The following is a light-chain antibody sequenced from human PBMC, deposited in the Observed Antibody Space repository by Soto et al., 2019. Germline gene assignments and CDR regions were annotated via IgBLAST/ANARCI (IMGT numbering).Light chain of an antibody. CDR3: HQYPSSPVYT. Sequence: EIVLTQSPGTLSLSPGERATLSCRASQSVSSSYLAWYQQKPGQAPRLLIYGASSRATGIPDRFSGSGSGTAFTLTISRLEPEAFAVYYCHQYPSSPVYTFGQGTKLEIK. CDR1: QSVSSSY. CDR2: GAS. J-gene: IGKJ2*01. V-gene: IGKV3-20*01.